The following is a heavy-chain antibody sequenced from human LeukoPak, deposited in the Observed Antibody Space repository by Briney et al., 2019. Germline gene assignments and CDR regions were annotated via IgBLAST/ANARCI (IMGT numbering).Heavy chain of an antibody. D-gene: IGHD3-10*01. J-gene: IGHJ4*02. CDR3: ARPQPMYGSGTYYNPFDY. CDR1: RFTFSSYE. CDR2: IDSSSNTI. Sequence: PGGSLRLSCAASRFTFSSYEMNWVRQAPGKGLEWVSYIDSSSNTIYYADSVKGRFTISRDNAKNSLYLQMNSLRHEDTAVYYCARPQPMYGSGTYYNPFDYWGQGTLVTVSS. V-gene: IGHV3-48*02.